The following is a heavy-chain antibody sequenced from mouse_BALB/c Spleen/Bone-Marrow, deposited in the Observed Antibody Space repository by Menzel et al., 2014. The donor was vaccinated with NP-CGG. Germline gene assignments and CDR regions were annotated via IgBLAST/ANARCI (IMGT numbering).Heavy chain of an antibody. CDR2: INPDSNTI. V-gene: IGHV4-1*02. Sequence: EVKLMESGGGLVQPGGTLELSCAASGFDFSRYWMTWVRQAPGRGLEWIGEINPDSNTINYTPSLKDKLIISRDNAKNTLYLQMSKVRSEDTALYYCAKNYYYGYVAYWGQGTLVTVSA. CDR3: AKNYYYGYVAY. J-gene: IGHJ3*01. D-gene: IGHD1-2*01. CDR1: GFDFSRYW.